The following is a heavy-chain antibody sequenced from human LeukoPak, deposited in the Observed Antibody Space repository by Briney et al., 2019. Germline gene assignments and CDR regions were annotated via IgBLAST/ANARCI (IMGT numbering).Heavy chain of an antibody. CDR3: AHEGSGAYYDSSGYFDY. D-gene: IGHD3-22*01. CDR1: GYSFTSYW. V-gene: IGHV5-10-1*01. CDR2: IDPSDSYT. Sequence: KPGESLKTSCKGSGYSFTSYWISWVRQLPGKGLEWMGRIDPSDSYTNYSPSFQGHVTVSADKSISTAYLQWSSLKASDTAMYYCAHEGSGAYYDSSGYFDYWGQGTLVTVSS. J-gene: IGHJ4*02.